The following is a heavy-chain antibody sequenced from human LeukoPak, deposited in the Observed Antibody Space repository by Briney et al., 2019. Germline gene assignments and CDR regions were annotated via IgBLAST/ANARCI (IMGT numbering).Heavy chain of an antibody. CDR2: IRGSGDT. CDR3: AKTFPYGTTWYGFCDY. Sequence: GGSLRHSCAASGFPFINNVMSWVRQAPGRGLDWLSAIRGSGDTYYADSVKGRFTISRDNSKNMLYLQMNSLRAEDTAVYYCAKTFPYGTTWYGFCDYWGQGAMVTVSS. J-gene: IGHJ4*02. D-gene: IGHD3-10*01. CDR1: GFPFINNV. V-gene: IGHV3-23*01.